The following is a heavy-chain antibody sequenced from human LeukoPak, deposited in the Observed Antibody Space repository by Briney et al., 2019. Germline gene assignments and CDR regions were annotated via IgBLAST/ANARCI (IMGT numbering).Heavy chain of an antibody. Sequence: SETLSLTCTVSGGSISSSSYYWGWLRQPPGKGLEWVGSIYYSGSTYYNPSLKSRVTISVDTSKNQFSLKLSSVTAADTAVYYCARREYSSSSVFYYWGQGTLVTVSS. CDR1: GGSISSSSYY. CDR2: IYYSGST. CDR3: ARREYSSSSVFYY. V-gene: IGHV4-39*01. J-gene: IGHJ4*02. D-gene: IGHD6-6*01.